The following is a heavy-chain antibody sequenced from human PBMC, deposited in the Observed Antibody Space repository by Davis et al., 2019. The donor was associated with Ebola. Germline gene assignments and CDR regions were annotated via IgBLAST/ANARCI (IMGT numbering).Heavy chain of an antibody. J-gene: IGHJ4*02. CDR3: AKVGHIVVVVAATGLFDY. CDR1: GFTFNNYY. V-gene: IGHV3-11*05. CDR2: ISGSSGFT. D-gene: IGHD2-15*01. Sequence: GESLKISCVASGFTFNNYYMAWIRQAPGKGLEWISYISGSSGFTSYADSVKGRFTISRDNSKNTLYLQMNSLRAEDTAVYYCAKVGHIVVVVAATGLFDYWGQGTLVTVSS.